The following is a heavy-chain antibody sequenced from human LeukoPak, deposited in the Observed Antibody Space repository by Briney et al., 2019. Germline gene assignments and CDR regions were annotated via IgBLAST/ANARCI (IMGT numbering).Heavy chain of an antibody. Sequence: GASVKVSCKASGGTFSSYAISWVRQAPGQGLEWMGRIIPILGIANYAQKFQGRVTITADKSTSTAYMELSSLRSEDTAVYYCAREMGVRGVIALYYFDYWGQGTLVTVSS. CDR1: GGTFSSYA. V-gene: IGHV1-69*04. D-gene: IGHD3-10*01. J-gene: IGHJ4*02. CDR2: IIPILGIA. CDR3: AREMGVRGVIALYYFDY.